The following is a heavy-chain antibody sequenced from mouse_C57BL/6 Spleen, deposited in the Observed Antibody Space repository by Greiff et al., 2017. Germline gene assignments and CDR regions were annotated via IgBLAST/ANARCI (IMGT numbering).Heavy chain of an antibody. CDR1: GYAFSSYW. D-gene: IGHD2-12*01. CDR2: IYPGDGDT. Sequence: VQLQQSGAELVKPGASVKISCKASGYAFSSYWMNWVKQRPGKGLEWIGQIYPGDGDTNYKGKFKGKATLTVDKSSSTAYVQLSSLTSEDAAVYFGARGGTCYSYGAYWGQGTLVTVSA. J-gene: IGHJ3*01. V-gene: IGHV1-80*01. CDR3: ARGGTCYSYGAY.